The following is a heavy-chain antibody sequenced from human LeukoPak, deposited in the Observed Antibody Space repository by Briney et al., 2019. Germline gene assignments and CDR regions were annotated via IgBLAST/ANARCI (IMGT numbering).Heavy chain of an antibody. V-gene: IGHV3-23*01. J-gene: IGHJ4*02. Sequence: GGSLRLSCAASGFTFSSYAVSWVRQAPGKGLEWVAAISNSGGDTFYSDSVKGRFTISRDNSKNTLYLQMNSLRAEDTAVYYCAKAPDYDSSGYLPFDYWGQGTLVTVSS. CDR2: ISNSGGDT. CDR3: AKAPDYDSSGYLPFDY. CDR1: GFTFSSYA. D-gene: IGHD3-22*01.